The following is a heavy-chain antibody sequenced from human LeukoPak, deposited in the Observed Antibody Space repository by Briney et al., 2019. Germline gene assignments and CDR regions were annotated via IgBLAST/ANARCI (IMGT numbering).Heavy chain of an antibody. CDR2: IRYDGSNK. CDR1: GFTFSSYG. D-gene: IGHD3-22*01. V-gene: IGHV3-30*02. CDR3: ARGLFLSGYLDAFDI. Sequence: SGGSLRLSCAASGFTFSSYGMHWVRQAPGKGLEWVAFIRYDGSNKYYADSVKGRCTISRDNSKNTLYLQMNSLRVEDTAVYYCARGLFLSGYLDAFDIWGQGTVVTVSS. J-gene: IGHJ3*02.